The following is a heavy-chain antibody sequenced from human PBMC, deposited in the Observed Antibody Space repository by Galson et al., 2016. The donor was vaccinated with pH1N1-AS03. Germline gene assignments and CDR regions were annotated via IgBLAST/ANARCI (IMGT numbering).Heavy chain of an antibody. D-gene: IGHD3-3*01. J-gene: IGHJ6*03. CDR2: IIPMFGTA. CDR3: ASDGAPYYNFWSGLSQYFYYKLDA. CDR1: RGTFGTFG. V-gene: IGHV1-69*13. Sequence: SVKVSCKASRGTFGTFGISWVRQAPGQGLEWMGGIIPMFGTANYAQKFQGRVTITADESTSTAFMDLSSLRSEDTAGYYCASDGAPYYNFWSGLSQYFYYKLDAWGEGTTVTVSS.